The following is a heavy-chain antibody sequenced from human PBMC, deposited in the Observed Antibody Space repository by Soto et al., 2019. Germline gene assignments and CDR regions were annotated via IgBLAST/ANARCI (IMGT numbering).Heavy chain of an antibody. Sequence: QVQLVQSGAEVKKPGSSVKVSCKASGGTFSSYAISWVRQAPGQGLEWMGEIIPIFGTANYAQKFQGRVTIIADESTSTAYMELSRLRFGDTAVYYCARDRGPSSGYYPYWFDPWGEGTLVTVYS. D-gene: IGHD3-22*01. CDR2: IIPIFGTA. V-gene: IGHV1-69*12. J-gene: IGHJ5*02. CDR1: GGTFSSYA. CDR3: ARDRGPSSGYYPYWFDP.